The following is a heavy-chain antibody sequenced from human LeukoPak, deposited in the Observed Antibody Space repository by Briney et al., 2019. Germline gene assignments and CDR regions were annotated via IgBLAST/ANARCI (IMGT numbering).Heavy chain of an antibody. CDR1: GFTFSSYA. Sequence: GGSLRLSCAASGFTFSSYAMHWVRQAPGKGLEWVAVISYDGSNKYYADSVKGRFTISRDNSKNTLYLQMNSLRAEDTAVYYCARPGAAAGTTLGAFDIWGQGTMVTVSS. J-gene: IGHJ3*02. CDR3: ARPGAAAGTTLGAFDI. CDR2: ISYDGSNK. V-gene: IGHV3-30*04. D-gene: IGHD6-13*01.